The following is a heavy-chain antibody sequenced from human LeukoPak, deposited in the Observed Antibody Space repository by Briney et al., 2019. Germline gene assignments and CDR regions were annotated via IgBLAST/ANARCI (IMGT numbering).Heavy chain of an antibody. CDR3: ARSPVAGADYYYYYYMDV. D-gene: IGHD6-19*01. V-gene: IGHV1-46*01. Sequence: ASVKVSCKASGYTFTSHFMHWVRQAPGQGLEWMGIINPSGGSTSYAQKFQGRVTMTRDMSTSTVYMELSSLRSEDTAVYYCARSPVAGADYYYYYYMDVWGKGTTVTVSS. CDR2: INPSGGST. CDR1: GYTFTSHF. J-gene: IGHJ6*03.